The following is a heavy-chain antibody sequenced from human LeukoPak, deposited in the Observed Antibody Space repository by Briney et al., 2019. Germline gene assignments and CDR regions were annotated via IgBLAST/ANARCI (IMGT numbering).Heavy chain of an antibody. CDR2: ISGYDGNT. D-gene: IGHD2-8*01. Sequence: GASVKVSCKASGYTFTGYYMHWVRQAPGQGLEWMGWISGYDGNTNYPQRLQGRVTIAADTSTSTAYMELRNLRSDDTAVYYCARESSNGWFDPWGQGTLVTVSS. V-gene: IGHV1-18*04. J-gene: IGHJ5*02. CDR3: ARESSNGWFDP. CDR1: GYTFTGYY.